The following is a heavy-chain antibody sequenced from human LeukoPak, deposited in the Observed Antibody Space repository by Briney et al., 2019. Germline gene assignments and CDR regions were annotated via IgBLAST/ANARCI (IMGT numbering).Heavy chain of an antibody. CDR1: GYTFTSYD. V-gene: IGHV1-8*01. D-gene: IGHD2-2*01. CDR3: ARGNAVVVPAARYYYYYGMDV. CDR2: MNPNSGNT. Sequence: ASVKVSCKASGYTFTSYDINWVRQATGQGLEWMGWMNPNSGNTGYAQKFHGRVTMTRNTSISTAYMELSSLRSEDTAVYYCARGNAVVVPAARYYYYYGMDVWGQGTTVTVSS. J-gene: IGHJ6*02.